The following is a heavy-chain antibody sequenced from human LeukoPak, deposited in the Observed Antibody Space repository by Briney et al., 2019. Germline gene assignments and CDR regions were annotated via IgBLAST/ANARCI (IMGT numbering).Heavy chain of an antibody. CDR1: GSTFSNYA. CDR3: ARGIWSARTVDYYLDY. V-gene: IGHV1-3*01. J-gene: IGHJ4*02. Sequence: ASVKVSCKASGSTFSNYAIHWVRQAPGQRFEWMGWINAGNGHTKYSQNFQGRVTITRDSSASTAYMELSSLTSEDTAVYYCARGIWSARTVDYYLDYWGQGTLVTVSS. CDR2: INAGNGHT. D-gene: IGHD2-21*01.